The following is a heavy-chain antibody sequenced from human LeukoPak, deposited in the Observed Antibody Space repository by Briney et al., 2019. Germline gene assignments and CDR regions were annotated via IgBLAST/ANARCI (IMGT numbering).Heavy chain of an antibody. CDR2: IYYSGST. CDR3: ARVGGTNYYYYGMDV. D-gene: IGHD1-1*01. V-gene: IGHV4-30-4*02. CDR1: GGSIRSGDFY. Sequence: SETLSLTCTVSGGSIRSGDFYWSWIRQPPGKGLEWIGYIYYSGSTNYKPSLKSRVTISKDTSKNQFSLKLSSVTAADTAVYYCARVGGTNYYYYGMDVWGQGTTVTVSS. J-gene: IGHJ6*02.